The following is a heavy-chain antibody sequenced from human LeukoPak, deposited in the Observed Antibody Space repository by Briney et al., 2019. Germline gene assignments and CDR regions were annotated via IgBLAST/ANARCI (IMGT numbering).Heavy chain of an antibody. CDR1: GFTFGDNA. CDR3: TRGIAKTGMNC. V-gene: IGHV3-49*04. CDR2: IRSKTYGETT. J-gene: IGHJ4*02. D-gene: IGHD6-19*01. Sequence: GRSLRLSCTASGFTFGDNAMTWVRQAPGRGLEWVGFIRSKTYGETTECAASVKGRFTISRDDSKSIAYLQMNSLKSEDTAVYYCTRGIAKTGMNCWGQGTLVTVSA.